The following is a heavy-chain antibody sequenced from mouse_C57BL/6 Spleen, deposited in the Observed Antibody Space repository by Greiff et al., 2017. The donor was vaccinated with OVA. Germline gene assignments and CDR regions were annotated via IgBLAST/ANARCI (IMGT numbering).Heavy chain of an antibody. J-gene: IGHJ2*01. V-gene: IGHV5-4*03. Sequence: DVKLVESGGGLVKPGGSLKLSCAASGFTFSSYAMSWVRQTPEKRLEWVATISDGGSYTYYPDNVKGRFTISRDNAKNNLYLQMSHLKSEDTAMYYCARAQLEYYFDYWGQGTTLTVSS. CDR3: ARAQLEYYFDY. CDR2: ISDGGSYT. CDR1: GFTFSSYA. D-gene: IGHD4-1*02.